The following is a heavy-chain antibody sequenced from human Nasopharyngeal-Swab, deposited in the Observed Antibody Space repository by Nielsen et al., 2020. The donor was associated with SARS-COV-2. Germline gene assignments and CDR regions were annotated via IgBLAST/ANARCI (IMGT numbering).Heavy chain of an antibody. V-gene: IGHV5-51*01. Sequence: GESLKISCKVSGYTFTNSCIAWVRQMPGKGLEWMGIIYPGDSDPRYSPSFQGQVTISGGKSTSTAYLQWRSLKASDTAMYYCARQGYGYWGQGTLVTVSS. J-gene: IGHJ4*02. CDR3: ARQGYGY. CDR1: GYTFTNSC. D-gene: IGHD3-16*01. CDR2: IYPGDSDP.